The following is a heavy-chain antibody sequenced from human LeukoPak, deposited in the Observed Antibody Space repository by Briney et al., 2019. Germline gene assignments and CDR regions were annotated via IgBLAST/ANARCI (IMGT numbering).Heavy chain of an antibody. Sequence: SVKGRFTISRDNSKNSLDLQMNSLRAEDTAVYCCARGYCSSTSCYNDYWGQGTLVTVSS. V-gene: IGHV3-30*01. CDR3: ARGYCSSTSCYNDY. D-gene: IGHD2-2*02. J-gene: IGHJ4*02.